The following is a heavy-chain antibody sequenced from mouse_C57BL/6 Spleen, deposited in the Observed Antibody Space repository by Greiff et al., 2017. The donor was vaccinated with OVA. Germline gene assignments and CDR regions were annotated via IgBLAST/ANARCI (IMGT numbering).Heavy chain of an antibody. V-gene: IGHV7-3*01. Sequence: DVQLQESGGGLVQPGGSLSLSCAASGSTFTDYYMSWVRQPPGKALEWLGFIRNKANGYTTEYSASVKGRFTISRDNSQSILYLQMNALRAEDSATYYCARYILTTVGAPDYWGQGTTLTVSS. CDR2: IRNKANGYTT. D-gene: IGHD1-1*01. CDR3: ARYILTTVGAPDY. J-gene: IGHJ2*01. CDR1: GSTFTDYY.